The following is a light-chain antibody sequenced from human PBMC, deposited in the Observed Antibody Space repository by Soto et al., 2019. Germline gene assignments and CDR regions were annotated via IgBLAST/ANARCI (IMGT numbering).Light chain of an antibody. CDR3: SLYAPASREL. CDR1: SSDLASYNR. Sequence: QSALTQPPSVSGSPGQSVTISCTGTSSDLASYNRVSWYQRPPGTGPKLVIYEVSNRPSGIPDRFSVSKSGNTASLTISGLQAEAEGDPYCSLYAPASRELLGTGTKVTV. V-gene: IGLV2-18*01. J-gene: IGLJ1*01. CDR2: EVS.